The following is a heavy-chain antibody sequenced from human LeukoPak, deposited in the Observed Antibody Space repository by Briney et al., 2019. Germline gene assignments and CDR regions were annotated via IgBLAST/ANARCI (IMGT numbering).Heavy chain of an antibody. V-gene: IGHV3-11*04. CDR2: ISSSGITF. CDR3: ARDRADDDSSGYIYRDFAY. D-gene: IGHD3-22*01. CDR1: GFTFSDYY. Sequence: PGGSLRLSCAASGFTFSDYYMSWIRQAPGKGLEWVSCISSSGITFYYADSVKGQFTISRDNAKNSLYLQMNNLRAEDTAVYYCARDRADDDSSGYIYRDFAYWGQGNLVTVSP. J-gene: IGHJ4*02.